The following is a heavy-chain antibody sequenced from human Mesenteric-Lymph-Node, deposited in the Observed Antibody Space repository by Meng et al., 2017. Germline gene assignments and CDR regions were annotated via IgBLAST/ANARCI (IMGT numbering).Heavy chain of an antibody. CDR1: GGTFSSYA. CDR2: IIPIFGTA. D-gene: IGHD6-19*01. Sequence: SVKVSCKASGGTFSSYAISWVRQAPGQGLEWMGGIIPIFGTANYAQKFQGRVTITADESTSTAYMELSSLRSEDTAVYYCARVGSGWYVFDYWGQGTLVTVSS. V-gene: IGHV1-69*13. CDR3: ARVGSGWYVFDY. J-gene: IGHJ4*02.